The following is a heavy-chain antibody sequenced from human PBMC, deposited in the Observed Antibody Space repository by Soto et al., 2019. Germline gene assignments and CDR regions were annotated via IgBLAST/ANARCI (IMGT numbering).Heavy chain of an antibody. D-gene: IGHD3-3*01. CDR3: AREHYDFWSGPILFDY. CDR2: INAGNGNT. J-gene: IGHJ4*02. CDR1: GYTFTSYA. V-gene: IGHV1-3*01. Sequence: ASVKVSFKASGYTFTSYAMHWVRQAPGQRLEWMGWINAGNGNTKYSQKFQGRVTITRDTSASTAYMELSSLRSEDTAVYYCAREHYDFWSGPILFDYWGQGTLVTVSS.